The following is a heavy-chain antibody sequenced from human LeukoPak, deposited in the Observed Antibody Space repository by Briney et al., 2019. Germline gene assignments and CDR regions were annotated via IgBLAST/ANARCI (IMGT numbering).Heavy chain of an antibody. CDR1: GFTFSSYG. J-gene: IGHJ4*02. CDR2: IWYGGSNK. Sequence: GGSLRLSCAASGFTFSSYGMHWVRQAPGKGLEWVAVIWYGGSNKYYADSVKGRFTISRDNSKNTLYLQMNSLRAEDTAVYYCAKESRYTNYYFDYWGQGTLVTVSS. D-gene: IGHD1-1*01. CDR3: AKESRYTNYYFDY. V-gene: IGHV3-33*06.